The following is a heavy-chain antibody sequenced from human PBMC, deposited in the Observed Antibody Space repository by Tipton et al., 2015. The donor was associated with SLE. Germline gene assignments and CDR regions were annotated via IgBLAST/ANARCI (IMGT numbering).Heavy chain of an antibody. D-gene: IGHD3-3*01. J-gene: IGHJ5*02. Sequence: QLVQSGAEVKKPGASVKVSCKASGYTFIGYYMHWVRQAPGQGLEWMGWINPNSGRTNYAQKFQGRVTMTTDTSTSTAYMELRSLRFDDTAVYYCARDVRITIFGVVKRFDPWGQGTLVTVSS. CDR1: GYTFIGYY. CDR3: ARDVRITIFGVVKRFDP. CDR2: INPNSGRT. V-gene: IGHV1-2*02.